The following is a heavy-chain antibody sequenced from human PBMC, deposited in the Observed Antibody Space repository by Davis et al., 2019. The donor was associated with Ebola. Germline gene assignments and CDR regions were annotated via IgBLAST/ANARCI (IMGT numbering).Heavy chain of an antibody. CDR2: INHSAST. Sequence: SETLSLTCAVDGDSFSGYYWSWIRQSPGKGLEWIGDINHSASTNYNPSLKSRVTISIDTSRNQFALNLSSVTAADTAVYYCERLHSSSGLDYWGQGTLVTVSS. CDR3: ERLHSSSGLDY. V-gene: IGHV4-34*01. CDR1: GDSFSGYY. J-gene: IGHJ4*02. D-gene: IGHD6-13*01.